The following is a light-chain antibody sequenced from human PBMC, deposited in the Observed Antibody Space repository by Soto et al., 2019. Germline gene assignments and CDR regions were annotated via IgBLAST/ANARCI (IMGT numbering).Light chain of an antibody. Sequence: QSALTQPPSVSGAPGQRVTLSCTGNSSNLGAGYDVKWYQQLPGTAPKLLNFGTTSRPSRHSGSRSGSSASLAITGLQADDEADYYRQSFGRRLRVSNFGGGTKLTVL. CDR3: QSFGRRLRVSN. CDR1: SSNLGAGYD. V-gene: IGLV1-40*01. CDR2: GTT. J-gene: IGLJ2*01.